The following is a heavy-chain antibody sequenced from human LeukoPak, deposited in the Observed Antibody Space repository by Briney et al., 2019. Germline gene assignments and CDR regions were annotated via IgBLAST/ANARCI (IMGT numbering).Heavy chain of an antibody. CDR3: ARTPSGRLLQPDFDY. J-gene: IGHJ4*02. V-gene: IGHV1-8*01. D-gene: IGHD2-21*02. Sequence: GDTFISYDINWVRQATGQGLEWMGWMDPNSGNTGYPQKFQGRVTMTRGPSISTAYMELSGLTSEDTAIYYCARTPSGRLLQPDFDYWGQGTLVTVSS. CDR2: MDPNSGNT. CDR1: GDTFISYD.